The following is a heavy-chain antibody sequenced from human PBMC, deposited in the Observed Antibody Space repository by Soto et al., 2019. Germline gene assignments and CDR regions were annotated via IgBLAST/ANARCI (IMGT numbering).Heavy chain of an antibody. CDR1: GFTFSSYA. CDR3: AGYSSSWLVQYNWFDP. Sequence: EVQLVESGGGLVQPGGSLRLSCSASGFTFSSYAMHWVRQAPGKGLEYVSAISSNGGSTYYADSVKGRFTISRDNSKNTLYLQMSSLRAEDTAVYYCAGYSSSWLVQYNWFDPWGQGTLVTVSS. V-gene: IGHV3-64D*06. D-gene: IGHD6-13*01. J-gene: IGHJ5*02. CDR2: ISSNGGST.